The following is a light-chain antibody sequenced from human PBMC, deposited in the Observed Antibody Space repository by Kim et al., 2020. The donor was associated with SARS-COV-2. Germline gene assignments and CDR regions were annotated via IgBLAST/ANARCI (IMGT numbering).Light chain of an antibody. J-gene: IGLJ2*01. Sequence: SSELTQDPVVSVALGQTVRITCQGDSLRRHSPSWYQQKPGQAPVLVSYGDNNRPSGIPGRFSASTSGSTASLTIAGAQAEDEADYYCNSRDGNHWLFGGGTQLTVL. CDR1: SLRRHS. CDR2: GDN. V-gene: IGLV3-19*01. CDR3: NSRDGNHWL.